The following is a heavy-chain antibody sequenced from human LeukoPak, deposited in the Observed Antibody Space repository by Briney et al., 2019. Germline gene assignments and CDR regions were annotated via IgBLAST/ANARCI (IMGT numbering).Heavy chain of an antibody. J-gene: IGHJ5*02. V-gene: IGHV3-66*01. CDR1: GLTVSNNY. CDR3: ARDKDA. CDR2: IYSDGTA. Sequence: GGSLRLSCVVSGLTVSNNYMSWVRQAPGKGLEWVSVIYSDGTARNADSVKGRFTISRDNSKNTVYLQMDSLRAEDTAVYYCARDKDAWGQGTLVTVSS.